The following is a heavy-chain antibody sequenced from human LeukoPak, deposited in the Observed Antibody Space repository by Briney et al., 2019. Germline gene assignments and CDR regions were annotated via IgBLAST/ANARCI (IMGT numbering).Heavy chain of an antibody. CDR3: ARDRPLCTNGVCYTRAYDY. J-gene: IGHJ4*02. CDR2: ISSSSSYI. V-gene: IGHV3-21*01. Sequence: GGSLRLSCAASGFTFSSYSMNWVRQAPGKGLEWVLSISSSSSYIYYADSVKGRFTISRDNAKNSLYLQMNSLRAEDTAVYYCARDRPLCTNGVCYTRAYDYWGQGTLVTVSS. D-gene: IGHD2-8*01. CDR1: GFTFSSYS.